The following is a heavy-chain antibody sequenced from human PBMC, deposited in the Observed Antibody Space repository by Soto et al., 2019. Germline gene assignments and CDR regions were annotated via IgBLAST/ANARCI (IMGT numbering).Heavy chain of an antibody. V-gene: IGHV4-30-4*01. Sequence: QVQLRESGPGLVKPSQTLSLTCSVSGASVAGGSYYWSWVRQPPGQGLEWIGYIPSRGRPFYNPSLTSRGNISAATSKNQLSLPLTSVTAADSAVYDCARDTYIAYDFGLWGQGTLVTVSS. CDR1: GASVAGGSYY. J-gene: IGHJ5*02. CDR3: ARDTYIAYDFGL. D-gene: IGHD3-3*01. CDR2: IPSRGRP.